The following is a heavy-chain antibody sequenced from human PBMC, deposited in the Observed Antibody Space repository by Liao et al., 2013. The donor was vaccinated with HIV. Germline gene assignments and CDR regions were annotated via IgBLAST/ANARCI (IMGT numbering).Heavy chain of an antibody. CDR3: ARAKGFPPLGYDF. J-gene: IGHJ4*02. V-gene: IGHV4-30-4*08. CDR2: VYYSGST. CDR1: GASISSGDYY. Sequence: QIQLRESGPRLEKSSQTVSLTCTVSGASISSGDYYWSWIRQPPGKGLEWIGYVYYSGSTYYNPSLESRVTISVHTSKNQFSLRLRSVTAADTAVYYCARAKGFPPLGYDFWGQGILVTVSS. D-gene: IGHD3-3*01.